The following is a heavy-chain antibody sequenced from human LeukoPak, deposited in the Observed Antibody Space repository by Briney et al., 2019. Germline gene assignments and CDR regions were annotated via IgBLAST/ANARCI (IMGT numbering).Heavy chain of an antibody. J-gene: IGHJ4*02. D-gene: IGHD6-13*01. CDR3: ARSQQLIRTFDS. CDR2: MFHSGST. V-gene: IGHV4-30-2*01. CDR1: GDSISSGRYY. Sequence: SQTLSLTCTVSGDSISSGRYYWSWIRQPPGKGLEWIGYMFHSGSTYYNPSLTSRVTISIDRSENQFYLKLSSVTAADTAVYYCARSQQLIRTFDSWGQGTPVTVSS.